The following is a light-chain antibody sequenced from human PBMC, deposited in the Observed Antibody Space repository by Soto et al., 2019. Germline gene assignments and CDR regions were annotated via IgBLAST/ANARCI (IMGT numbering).Light chain of an antibody. V-gene: IGKV3-15*01. J-gene: IGKJ4*01. CDR3: QLYGACPLT. CDR1: QSVGNN. Sequence: EIVVTQSPATLSVSPGERATLSCRASQSVGNNFAWYQQKPGQAPRLLIFATSTRATGVPASFSGSGSGTEFTLTISSRQPVDFAVYYSQLYGACPLTFGGGAKVEIE. CDR2: ATS.